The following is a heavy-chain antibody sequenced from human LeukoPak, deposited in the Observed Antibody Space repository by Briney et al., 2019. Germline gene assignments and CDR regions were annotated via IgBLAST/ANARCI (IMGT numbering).Heavy chain of an antibody. CDR3: ARGSYGFYYMDV. CDR1: GFTFSSYW. Sequence: GGSLRLSCEASGFTFSSYWMHWVRQAPGKGLVWVSRLNSDGSRTNYADSAKGRFTISRDNAKNTLYLQMNSLRAEDTAVYFCARGSYGFYYMDVWGKGTTVTVSS. CDR2: LNSDGSRT. V-gene: IGHV3-74*01. J-gene: IGHJ6*03. D-gene: IGHD5-18*01.